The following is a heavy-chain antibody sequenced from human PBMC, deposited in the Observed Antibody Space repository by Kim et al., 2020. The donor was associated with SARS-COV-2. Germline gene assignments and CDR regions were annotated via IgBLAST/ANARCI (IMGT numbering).Heavy chain of an antibody. Sequence: NDGTTTPYADSVTGRFTISRDNSKNTLYLQMTGLRADDTGVYYCTRGPFWGQGTLVTVSS. CDR3: TRGPF. V-gene: IGHV3-74*01. J-gene: IGHJ4*02. CDR2: NDGTTT.